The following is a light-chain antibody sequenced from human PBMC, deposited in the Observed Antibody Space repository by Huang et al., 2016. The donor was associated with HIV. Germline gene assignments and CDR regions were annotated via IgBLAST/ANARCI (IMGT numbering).Light chain of an antibody. CDR2: DRS. V-gene: IGKV3-11*01. CDR1: QRVGGY. J-gene: IGKJ2*01. Sequence: EIVLTQSPATLFLSPGERATLSCRASQRVGGYLAWYQQKPGPAPRLLIYDRSTRATGIPARFSCSGSETYFTLTISILEPEDFAVYYCQQPGSFGQGTKVDIK. CDR3: QQPGS.